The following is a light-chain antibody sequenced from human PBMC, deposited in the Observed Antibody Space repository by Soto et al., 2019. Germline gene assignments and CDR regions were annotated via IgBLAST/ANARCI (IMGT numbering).Light chain of an antibody. J-gene: IGLJ3*02. CDR2: GNS. CDR1: SSNIGAGYD. V-gene: IGLV1-40*01. Sequence: QSVLTQPPSVYGAQGQRVTISCTGSSSNIGAGYDVHWYQQLPGTAPKLLIYGNSNRPSGVPDRFSGSKSGTSASLAITGLRDEDEADYYCQSYDSSLSGSVFGGGTKLTVL. CDR3: QSYDSSLSGSV.